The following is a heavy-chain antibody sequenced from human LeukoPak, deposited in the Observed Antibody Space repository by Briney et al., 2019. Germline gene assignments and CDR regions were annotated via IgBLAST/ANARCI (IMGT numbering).Heavy chain of an antibody. CDR2: ISDSGHT. Sequence: GGSLRLSCAASGFRFGGSTISWVRQAPGKGLQWVSSISDSGHTYYSESLKGRITVSRDNAKNSLFLQMNSLRADDTAVYYCARDASIGLDVWGHGTTVTVSS. J-gene: IGHJ6*02. CDR3: ARDASIGLDV. V-gene: IGHV3-21*01. CDR1: GFRFGGST. D-gene: IGHD3-9*01.